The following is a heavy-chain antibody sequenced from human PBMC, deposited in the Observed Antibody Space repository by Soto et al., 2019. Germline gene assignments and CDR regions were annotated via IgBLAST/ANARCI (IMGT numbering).Heavy chain of an antibody. V-gene: IGHV5-10-1*01. CDR3: ARSPYYDFWSGQSRYYYYGMDV. CDR2: IDPSDSYT. D-gene: IGHD3-3*01. J-gene: IGHJ6*02. CDR1: GYSFTSYW. Sequence: PGESLKISCKCSGYSFTSYWISWVRQMPGKGLEWMGRIDPSDSYTNYSPSFQGHVTISADNSISTAYLQWSSLKASDTAMYYCARSPYYDFWSGQSRYYYYGMDVWGQGTTVTVS.